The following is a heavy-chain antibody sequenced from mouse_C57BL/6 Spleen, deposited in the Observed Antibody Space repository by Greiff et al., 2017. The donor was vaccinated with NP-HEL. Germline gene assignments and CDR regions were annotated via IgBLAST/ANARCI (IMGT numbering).Heavy chain of an antibody. Sequence: QVHVKQPGAELVMPGASVKLSCKASGYTFTSYWMHWVKQRPGQGLEWIGEIDPSDSYTNYNQKFKGKSTLTVDKSSSTAYMQLSSLTSEDSAVYYCARQYYDYAWFAYWGQGTLVTVSA. J-gene: IGHJ3*01. CDR2: IDPSDSYT. CDR1: GYTFTSYW. D-gene: IGHD2-4*01. V-gene: IGHV1-69*01. CDR3: ARQYYDYAWFAY.